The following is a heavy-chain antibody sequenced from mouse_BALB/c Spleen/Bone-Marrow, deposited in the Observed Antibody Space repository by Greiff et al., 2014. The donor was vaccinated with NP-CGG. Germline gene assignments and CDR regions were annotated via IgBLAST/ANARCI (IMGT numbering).Heavy chain of an antibody. CDR2: FNPDSSTI. CDR3: ARLGWFAWFAY. Sequence: VQLQQSGGGLVQPGGSLKLSCAASGFDFSRYWMSWVRQAPGKGLEWIGEFNPDSSTINYTPSLKDKFIISRDNAKNTLYLQMSKVRSEDTALYYCARLGWFAWFAYWGQGTLVTVSA. CDR1: GFDFSRYW. V-gene: IGHV4-1*02. D-gene: IGHD1-1*02. J-gene: IGHJ3*01.